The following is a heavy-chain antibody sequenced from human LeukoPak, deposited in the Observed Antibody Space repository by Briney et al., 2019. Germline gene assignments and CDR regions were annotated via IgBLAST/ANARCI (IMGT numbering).Heavy chain of an antibody. CDR2: ISGSGGST. CDR3: AKESTVTTSGDALDI. D-gene: IGHD4-17*01. Sequence: PGGSLRLSCAASGFTFSSYAMSWVRQAPGKGLEWVSTISGSGGSTYYADSVKGRFTISRDNSKNTLYVQVNSLRAEDTAVYYCAKESTVTTSGDALDIWGQGTMVTVSS. CDR1: GFTFSSYA. J-gene: IGHJ3*02. V-gene: IGHV3-23*01.